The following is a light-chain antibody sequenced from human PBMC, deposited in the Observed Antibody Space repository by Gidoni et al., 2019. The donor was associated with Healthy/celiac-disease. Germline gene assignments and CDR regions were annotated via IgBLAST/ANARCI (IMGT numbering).Light chain of an antibody. J-gene: IGKJ4*01. CDR2: AAS. V-gene: IGKV1-39*01. CDR3: QQSYSTPD. Sequence: DIQMTQSPSSLSASAGDRVTITCRASQSISSYLNWYQQKPGKAPKLLIYAASSLQSGVPSRFSGSGSGTDFTLTISSLQPEDFATYYCQQSYSTPDFGGGTKVEIK. CDR1: QSISSY.